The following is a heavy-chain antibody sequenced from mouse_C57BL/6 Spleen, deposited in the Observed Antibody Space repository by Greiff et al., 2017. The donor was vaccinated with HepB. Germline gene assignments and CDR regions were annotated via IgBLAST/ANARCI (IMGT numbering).Heavy chain of an antibody. CDR3: ARSTVVADYLDY. CDR1: GYAFSSSW. V-gene: IGHV1-82*01. J-gene: IGHJ2*01. Sequence: QVQLQQSGPELVKPGASVKISCKASGYAFSSSWMNWVKQRPGKGLEWIGRIYPGDGDTNYNGKFKGKATLTADKSSSTAYMQLSSLTSEDSAVYFCARSTVVADYLDYWGQGTTLTVSS. CDR2: IYPGDGDT. D-gene: IGHD1-1*01.